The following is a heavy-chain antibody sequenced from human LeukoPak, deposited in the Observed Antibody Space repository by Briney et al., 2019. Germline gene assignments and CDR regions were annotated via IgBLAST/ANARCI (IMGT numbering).Heavy chain of an antibody. J-gene: IGHJ2*01. CDR1: GFTVSSSY. Sequence: GGSLRLSCAASGFTVSSSYMSWVRQAPGKGLEWVSVIYSGGSTYYADSVKGRFTISRDNSKNTLYLQMNSLRAEDTAVYYCARGSHYDSSGFTLFDLWGCGTLVTVSS. CDR2: IYSGGST. V-gene: IGHV3-66*01. D-gene: IGHD3-22*01. CDR3: ARGSHYDSSGFTLFDL.